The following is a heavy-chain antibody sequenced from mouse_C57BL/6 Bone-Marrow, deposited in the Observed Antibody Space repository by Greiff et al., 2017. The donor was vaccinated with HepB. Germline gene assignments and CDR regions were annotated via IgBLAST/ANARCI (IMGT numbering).Heavy chain of an antibody. Sequence: EVQLQQSGPGLVKPSQSLSLTCSVTGYSITSGYYWNWIRQFPGNKLEWMGYISDDGSNNDTPSLKNRISITSDTSKNQFFLKLNSVTTEDTATYYCAREGYYDYDVGDYWGQGTLVTVSA. V-gene: IGHV3-6*01. CDR1: GYSITSGYY. D-gene: IGHD2-4*01. J-gene: IGHJ3*01. CDR2: ISDDGSN. CDR3: AREGYYDYDVGDY.